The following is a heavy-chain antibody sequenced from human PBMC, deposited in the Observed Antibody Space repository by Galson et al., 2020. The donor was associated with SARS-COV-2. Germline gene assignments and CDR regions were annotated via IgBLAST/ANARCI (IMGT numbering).Heavy chain of an antibody. D-gene: IGHD2-21*01. V-gene: IGHV2-70*20. CDR2: IDWDDDK. CDR3: ARSTGPVFPNWFDP. CDR1: GFSLSTSGMC. J-gene: IGHJ5*02. Sequence: SGPTLVKPTQTLTLTCTFSGFSLSTSGMCVSWVRQPPGKALEWLALIDWDDDKYYSTSLKTRLTISKDTSKNQVVLTMTNMDPVDTATYYCARSTGPVFPNWFDPWGQGTLVTVSS.